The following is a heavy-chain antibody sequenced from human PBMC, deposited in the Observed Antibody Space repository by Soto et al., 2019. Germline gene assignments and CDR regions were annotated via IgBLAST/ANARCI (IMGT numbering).Heavy chain of an antibody. CDR1: GGSFSGYY. CDR2: INHSGST. V-gene: IGHV4-34*01. CDR3: GRGLNYYDSSGYYSFDY. Sequence: PSEPLSLSCAVYGGSFSGYYWSWSRQPPGKGLEWIGEINHSGSTNYNPSLKSRVTISVDTSKNQFSLKLSSVTAADTAVYYCGRGLNYYDSSGYYSFDYWGQGTLVTVSS. D-gene: IGHD3-22*01. J-gene: IGHJ4*02.